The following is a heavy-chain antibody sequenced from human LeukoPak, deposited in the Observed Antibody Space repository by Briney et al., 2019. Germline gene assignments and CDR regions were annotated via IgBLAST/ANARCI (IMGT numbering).Heavy chain of an antibody. CDR3: ARDSAPYCGGDCYLDY. J-gene: IGHJ4*01. V-gene: IGHV3-33*01. CDR1: GFTFSRFG. CDR2: IWFDGSST. Sequence: GGSLRLSCAASGFTFSRFGMHWVRQAPGKGLEWEAVIWFDGSSTYYADSVKGRFTISRDNSKNMLYLQMNSLRVEDTGVYFCARDSAPYCGGDCYLDYWGHGTLVTVSS. D-gene: IGHD2-21*02.